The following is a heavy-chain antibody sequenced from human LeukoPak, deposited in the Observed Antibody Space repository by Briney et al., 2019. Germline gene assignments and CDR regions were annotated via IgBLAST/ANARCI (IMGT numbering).Heavy chain of an antibody. CDR1: GRSFSGYY. CDR3: ARGRYNWGRKQ. V-gene: IGHV4-34*01. D-gene: IGHD1-1*01. CDR2: INHSGST. J-gene: IGHJ4*02. Sequence: SETLSLTCAVYGRSFSGYYWSWIRQPPGKGLEWIGEINHSGSTNYNPSLKSRVTISVDTSKNQFSLKLSSVTAADTAVYYCARGRYNWGRKQWGQGTLVTVSS.